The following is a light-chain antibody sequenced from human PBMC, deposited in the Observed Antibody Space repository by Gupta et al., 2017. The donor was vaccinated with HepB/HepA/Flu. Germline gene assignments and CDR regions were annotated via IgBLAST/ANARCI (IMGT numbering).Light chain of an antibody. Sequence: QVVLTQSPSASASLGASVRLTCTLSSGHSDYAIAWHQQQPQKGPRYLMKLDSDGTHTKGDGIPDRFSGSSSGAERYLTISSLQSEDEADYYCQTWGTFWVFGGGTKVTVL. CDR3: QTWGTFWV. J-gene: IGLJ3*02. V-gene: IGLV4-69*02. CDR2: LDSDGTH. CDR1: SGHSDYA.